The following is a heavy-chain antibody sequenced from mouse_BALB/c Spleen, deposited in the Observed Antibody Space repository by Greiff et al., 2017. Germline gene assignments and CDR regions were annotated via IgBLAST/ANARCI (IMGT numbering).Heavy chain of an antibody. CDR1: GFSLTSYD. J-gene: IGHJ3*01. D-gene: IGHD2-4*01. CDR2: IWAGGST. CDR3: ARENYDSIEWFAY. Sequence: QVQLKESGPGLVAPSQSLSITCTVSGFSLTSYDVHWVRQPPGKGLEWLGVIWAGGSTNYNSALMSRLSISKDNSKSQVFLKMNSLQTDDTAMYYCARENYDSIEWFAYWGQGTLVTVSA. V-gene: IGHV2-9*02.